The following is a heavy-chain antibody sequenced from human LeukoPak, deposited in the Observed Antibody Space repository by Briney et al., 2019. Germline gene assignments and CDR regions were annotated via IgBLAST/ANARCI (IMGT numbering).Heavy chain of an antibody. CDR1: GGSFSDFY. D-gene: IGHD1-14*01. CDR2: INHFGRT. J-gene: IGHJ5*02. Sequence: SETLSLTCAVTGGSFSDFYWSWIRQPPGKWLEWIGEINHFGRTNYNPSLKSRVTISVDTSKNQFSLKLSSVTAADTAVYYCAGLIRPGWFDPWGQGTLVTVSS. V-gene: IGHV4-34*01. CDR3: AGLIRPGWFDP.